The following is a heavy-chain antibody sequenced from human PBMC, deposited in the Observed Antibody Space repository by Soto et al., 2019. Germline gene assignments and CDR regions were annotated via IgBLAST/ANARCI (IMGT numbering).Heavy chain of an antibody. CDR1: GPSITSYY. D-gene: IGHD3-3*01. CDR3: ARQYFDFWSGYHL. J-gene: IGHJ5*02. Sequence: PSETLSVTCSVSGPSITSYYWSWILRPPGQGLEWIGYMIYRGTANYNPSLKSRVTISVDTSKNQFSLNLSSVSTADTAMYFCARQYFDFWSGYHLWGQGTLVTVSS. CDR2: MIYRGTA. V-gene: IGHV4-59*01.